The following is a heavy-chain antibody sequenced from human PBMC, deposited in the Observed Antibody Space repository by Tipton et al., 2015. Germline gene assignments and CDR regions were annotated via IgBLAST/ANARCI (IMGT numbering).Heavy chain of an antibody. CDR1: GGSISTHF. CDR3: ARAMSRRHSSGYYYYGMDV. Sequence: TLSLTCTISGGSISTHFWNWIRQPPGKGLEWIGYIFNSGRTSYNPPLKNRVTISVDTSKNQFALKLSSVTAADTAVYYCARAMSRRHSSGYYYYGMDVWGQGTTITVSS. J-gene: IGHJ6*02. D-gene: IGHD3-22*01. V-gene: IGHV4-59*11. CDR2: IFNSGRT.